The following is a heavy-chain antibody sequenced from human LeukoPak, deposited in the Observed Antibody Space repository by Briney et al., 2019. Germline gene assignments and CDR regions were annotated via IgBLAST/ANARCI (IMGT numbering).Heavy chain of an antibody. Sequence: GGSLRLSCAASGFILSDYWMNWVSHAPGKGLGWEANIEQDGSEEYYVDSVKGRFTISRDNAKNSLYLQTNSLRAEDTAVYYCARGEVDSNVDYWGQGTLVTVSP. D-gene: IGHD4-11*01. CDR3: ARGEVDSNVDY. CDR2: IEQDGSEE. J-gene: IGHJ4*02. CDR1: GFILSDYW. V-gene: IGHV3-7*05.